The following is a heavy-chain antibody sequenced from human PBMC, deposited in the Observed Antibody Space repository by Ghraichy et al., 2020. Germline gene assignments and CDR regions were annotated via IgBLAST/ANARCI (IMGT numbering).Heavy chain of an antibody. Sequence: SETRSLTCTVSGGSISSYYWSWIRQPPGKGLEWLGYIYYSGSTHYNPSLKRRVTISGDTSKNQFSLKLSSVTAADTAGEDCARVKGVMGGYFELGGRGTLGTVSS. CDR3: ARVKGVMGGYFEL. CDR1: GGSISSYY. V-gene: IGHV4-59*01. CDR2: IYYSGST. J-gene: IGHJ2*01. D-gene: IGHD3-16*01.